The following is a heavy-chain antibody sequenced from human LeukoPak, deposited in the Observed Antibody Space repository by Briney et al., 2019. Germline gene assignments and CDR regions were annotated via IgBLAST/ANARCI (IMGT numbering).Heavy chain of an antibody. V-gene: IGHV3-48*04. D-gene: IGHD3-10*01. CDR2: ISSSSSTI. CDR3: ARWTFYYGSGSHFDY. CDR1: GFTFSSYS. Sequence: GGSLRLSCAASGFTFSSYSMNWVRQAPGKGLEWVSYISSSSSTIYYADSVKGRFTISRDNAKNSLYLQMNSLRAEDTAVYYCARWTFYYGSGSHFDYWGQGTLVNVSS. J-gene: IGHJ4*02.